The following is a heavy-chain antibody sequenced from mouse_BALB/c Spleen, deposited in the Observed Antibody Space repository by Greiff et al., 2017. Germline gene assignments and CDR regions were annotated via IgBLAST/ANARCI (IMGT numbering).Heavy chain of an antibody. CDR1: GFTFSSFG. D-gene: IGHD2-3*01. J-gene: IGHJ3*01. CDR3: ARGDGGYYPFAY. CDR2: ISSGSSTI. Sequence: EVQLVESGGGLVQPGGSRKLSCAASGFTFSSFGMHWVRQAPEKGLEWVAYISSGSSTIYYADTVKGRFTISRDNPKNTLFLQMTSLRSEDTAMLYFARGDGGYYPFAYWGQGTLVTVSA. V-gene: IGHV5-17*02.